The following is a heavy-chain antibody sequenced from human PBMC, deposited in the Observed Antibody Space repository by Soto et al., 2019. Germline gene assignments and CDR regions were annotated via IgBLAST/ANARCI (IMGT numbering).Heavy chain of an antibody. CDR1: GFNFNYYS. J-gene: IGHJ6*02. Sequence: PGGSLRLSCTASGFNFNYYSMNWIRQAPGKGLEWVSSMSSSSGYIYYADSVKGRFTISRDNAQNSLFLQMSSLRAEDTAVYYFASAGAGGGPRPKYFYYYGMDVWGQGTTVTVSS. D-gene: IGHD6-6*01. CDR3: ASAGAGGGPRPKYFYYYGMDV. CDR2: MSSSSGYI. V-gene: IGHV3-21*01.